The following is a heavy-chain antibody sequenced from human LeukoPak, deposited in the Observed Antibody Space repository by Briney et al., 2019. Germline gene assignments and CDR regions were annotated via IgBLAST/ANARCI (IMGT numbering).Heavy chain of an antibody. CDR2: IIGSGRTT. CDR1: GFTFNSDA. CDR3: ARSPRGYSYGTDY. Sequence: PGGSLRLSWAASGFTFNSDAMNWVRQAPGKGLEWVSAIIGSGRTTYYADSVKGRFTISRDNARNSLYLQMNSLRAEDTAVYYCARSPRGYSYGTDYWGQGTLVTVSS. D-gene: IGHD5-18*01. J-gene: IGHJ4*02. V-gene: IGHV3-21*01.